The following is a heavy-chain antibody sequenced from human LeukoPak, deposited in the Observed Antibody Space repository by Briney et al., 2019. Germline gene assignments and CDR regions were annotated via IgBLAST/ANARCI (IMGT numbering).Heavy chain of an antibody. Sequence: GGSLRLSCEVSGFTFSSYAMSWVRQAPGKGLEWVSAISRSGGSRHYADSVKGRFTISRDNSKNTLFLQMNSLRAEDTAVYYCAKAVRFLDWSIDYWGQGTLVTVSS. CDR2: ISRSGGSR. CDR3: AKAVRFLDWSIDY. CDR1: GFTFSSYA. D-gene: IGHD3-3*01. J-gene: IGHJ4*02. V-gene: IGHV3-23*01.